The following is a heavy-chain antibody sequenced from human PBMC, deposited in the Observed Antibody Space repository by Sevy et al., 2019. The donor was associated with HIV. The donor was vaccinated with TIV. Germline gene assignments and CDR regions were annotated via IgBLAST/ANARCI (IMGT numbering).Heavy chain of an antibody. D-gene: IGHD6-19*01. J-gene: IGHJ4*02. CDR1: GLTFSTYW. CDR3: TKFYGTGSYVDY. Sequence: GGSLRLSCAASGLTFSTYWMSWVRQAPGKGLEWVANIKEDGSEQYHVDSVKGRFTVSRDNAKNSLYLQMKSLRAEDTAVYYCTKFYGTGSYVDYWGQGTLVTVSS. CDR2: IKEDGSEQ. V-gene: IGHV3-7*01.